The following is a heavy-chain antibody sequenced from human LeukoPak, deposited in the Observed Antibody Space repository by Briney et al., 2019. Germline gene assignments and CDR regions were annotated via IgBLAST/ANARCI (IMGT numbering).Heavy chain of an antibody. CDR3: AREVITREVDYYYYMDV. V-gene: IGHV4-34*01. CDR2: INHSGST. J-gene: IGHJ6*03. Sequence: SETLSLTCAVYGGSFSGYYWSWIRQPPGKGLEWIGEINHSGSTNYNPSLKSRVTISVDTSKNQFSLKLSSVTAADTAVYYCAREVITREVDYYYYMDVWGKGTTVTVSS. CDR1: GGSFSGYY. D-gene: IGHD3-22*01.